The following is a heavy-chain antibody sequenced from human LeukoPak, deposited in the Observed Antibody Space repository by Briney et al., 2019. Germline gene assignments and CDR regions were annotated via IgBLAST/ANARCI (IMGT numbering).Heavy chain of an antibody. J-gene: IGHJ4*02. Sequence: GRSLRLSCAASGFTFDDYAMHWVRQAPGKDLEWVSGISWNSGSIGYADSVKGRSTISRDNAKNSLYLQMNSLRAEDTALYYCAKDLFTMVRGVLKSWGQGTLVTVSS. CDR2: ISWNSGSI. V-gene: IGHV3-9*01. D-gene: IGHD3-10*01. CDR3: AKDLFTMVRGVLKS. CDR1: GFTFDDYA.